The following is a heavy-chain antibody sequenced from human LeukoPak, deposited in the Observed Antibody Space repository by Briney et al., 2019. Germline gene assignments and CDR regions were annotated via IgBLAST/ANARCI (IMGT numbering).Heavy chain of an antibody. CDR2: ISGSAENT. V-gene: IGHV3-23*01. CDR3: ARAPRKFRGIIVTPLYYFDY. D-gene: IGHD3-10*01. J-gene: IGHJ4*02. CDR1: GFTFTNYA. Sequence: GGSLRLSCATSGFTFTNYAMTWVRQAPGKGLEWVSTISGSAENTYYADSVKGRFTISRDNSKNTLYLQMNSLRAEDTPIYYCARAPRKFRGIIVTPLYYFDYWGQGALVAVSS.